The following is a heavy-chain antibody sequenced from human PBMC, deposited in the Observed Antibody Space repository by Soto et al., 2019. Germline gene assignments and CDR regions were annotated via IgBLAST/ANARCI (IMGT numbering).Heavy chain of an antibody. J-gene: IGHJ6*02. CDR3: ARFPGLRFLYYYGMDV. CDR1: GYSFTSYW. V-gene: IGHV5-51*01. Sequence: PGESLKISCKGSGYSFTSYWIGWVRQMPGKGLEWMGIIYPGDSDTRYSPSFQGQVTISADKSISTAYLQWSSLKASDTAMYYCARFPGLRFLYYYGMDVWGQGTTVTVSS. D-gene: IGHD3-3*01. CDR2: IYPGDSDT.